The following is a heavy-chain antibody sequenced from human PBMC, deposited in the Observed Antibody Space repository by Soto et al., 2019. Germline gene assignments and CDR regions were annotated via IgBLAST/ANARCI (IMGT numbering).Heavy chain of an antibody. D-gene: IGHD2-8*01. Sequence: QVQLQESGPGLVKPSETLSLTCTVSGGSISRYYWSWIRQPPGKGLEWIGYIYYSGSTNYNPSLKSRVTMSVDPSKNQFSLKLSSVTAADPAVYYCARANAVSGDWFDPWGQGTLVTVSS. CDR1: GGSISRYY. J-gene: IGHJ5*02. CDR3: ARANAVSGDWFDP. CDR2: IYYSGST. V-gene: IGHV4-59*01.